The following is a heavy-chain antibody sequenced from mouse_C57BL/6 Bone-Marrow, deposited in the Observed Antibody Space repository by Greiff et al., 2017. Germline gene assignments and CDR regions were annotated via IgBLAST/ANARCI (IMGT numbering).Heavy chain of an antibody. CDR2: IDPSDSYT. J-gene: IGHJ4*01. V-gene: IGHV1-69*01. CDR1: GYTFTSYW. D-gene: IGHD2-5*01. Sequence: QVQLKQPGAELVMPGASVKLSCKASGYTFTSYWMHWVKQRPGQGLEWIGEIDPSDSYTNYNQKFKGKSTLTVDKSSSTAYMQLLSLTSEDSAVYYWARGYYSNNYYAMDYWGQGTSVTVSS. CDR3: ARGYYSNNYYAMDY.